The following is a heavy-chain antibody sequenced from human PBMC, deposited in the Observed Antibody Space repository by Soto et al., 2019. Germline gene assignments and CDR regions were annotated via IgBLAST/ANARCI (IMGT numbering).Heavy chain of an antibody. Sequence: QVELQESGPGLVKPSETLSLKCSVSSGSITDHYWSWIRQPAGRGLEWIGRIYKTGTTDYNPSLQRRVTMSVDTSKNQLFLTLRSVTAADTAVYYCAREKDYYHSAMDVWGQGTPVTVSS. V-gene: IGHV4-4*07. CDR2: IYKTGTT. J-gene: IGHJ6*02. CDR1: SGSITDHY. CDR3: AREKDYYHSAMDV.